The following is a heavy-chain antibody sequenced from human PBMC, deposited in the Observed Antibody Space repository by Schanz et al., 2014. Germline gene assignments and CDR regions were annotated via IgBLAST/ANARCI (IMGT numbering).Heavy chain of an antibody. J-gene: IGHJ4*02. CDR1: GFTFSSYA. CDR3: AKQIHYDILTVARN. V-gene: IGHV3-23*01. CDR2: ISASGGST. Sequence: EGQLLESGGGLIQPGGSLRLSCAASGFTFSSYAMSWVRQAPGKGLEWVSTISASGGSTYYADSVKGRFTISRDNSKKIQYLQMNSLRAEDTAVYYCAKQIHYDILTVARNWGQGTLVTVSS. D-gene: IGHD3-9*01.